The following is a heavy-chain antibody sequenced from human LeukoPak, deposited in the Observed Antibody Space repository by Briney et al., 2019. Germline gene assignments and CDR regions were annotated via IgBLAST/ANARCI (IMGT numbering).Heavy chain of an antibody. CDR2: IYYSGST. D-gene: IGHD3-10*01. Sequence: SETLSLTCTVSRGSINYFYWSWIRQSPEKGLEWIGNIYYSGSTKYNPSLKSRVTISVDTSKNQFSLNLSSVTAADTAVYYCAREPLIGASSWFDPWGQGTLVTVSS. J-gene: IGHJ5*02. CDR1: RGSINYFY. V-gene: IGHV4-59*01. CDR3: AREPLIGASSWFDP.